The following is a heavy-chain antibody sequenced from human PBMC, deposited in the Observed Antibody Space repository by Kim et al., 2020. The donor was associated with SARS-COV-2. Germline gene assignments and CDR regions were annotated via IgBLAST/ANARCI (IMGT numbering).Heavy chain of an antibody. CDR3: ARDQGEYYYDSSGYPVDY. CDR2: INPSGGST. J-gene: IGHJ4*02. Sequence: ASVKVSCKASGYTFTSYYMHWVRQAPGQGLEWMGIINPSGGSTSYAQKFQGRVTMTRDTSTSTVYMELSSLRSEDTAVYYCARDQGEYYYDSSGYPVDYWGQGTLVTVSS. D-gene: IGHD3-22*01. V-gene: IGHV1-46*01. CDR1: GYTFTSYY.